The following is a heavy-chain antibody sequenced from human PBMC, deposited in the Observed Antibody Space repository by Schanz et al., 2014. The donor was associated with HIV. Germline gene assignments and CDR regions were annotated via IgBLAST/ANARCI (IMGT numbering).Heavy chain of an antibody. J-gene: IGHJ6*02. CDR2: IKSKAYGGTT. CDR1: GFTFGDYP. V-gene: IGHV3-49*05. D-gene: IGHD5-18*01. Sequence: EVQLVESGGGLVKPGRSLRLSCTASGFTFGDYPMSWFRQAPGKGLEWVGFIKSKAYGGTTENAASVKGRFSISRDDSKNSVYLQMNSLNIEDTAVYYCRGYRFYYGVDFWGQGTTVTVS. CDR3: RGYRFYYGVDF.